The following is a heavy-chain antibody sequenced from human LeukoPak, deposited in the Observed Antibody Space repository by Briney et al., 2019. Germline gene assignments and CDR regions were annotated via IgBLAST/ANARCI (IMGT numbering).Heavy chain of an antibody. D-gene: IGHD1-14*01. CDR3: AKGEPIVDTWFDS. V-gene: IGHV3-30*18. J-gene: IGHJ5*01. CDR2: ISYDGSNK. Sequence: PGRSLRLSCAASGFTFSSYGMHWVRQAPGKGLEWVAVISYDGSNKYYADSVKGRFTISRDNSKNTLYLQMNSLRAEDTAVYYCAKGEPIVDTWFDSWGQGTLVTVSS. CDR1: GFTFSSYG.